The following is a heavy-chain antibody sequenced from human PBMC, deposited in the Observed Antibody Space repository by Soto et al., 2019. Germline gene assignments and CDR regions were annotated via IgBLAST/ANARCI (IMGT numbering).Heavy chain of an antibody. CDR3: AGDLGKRYSSSWFDP. CDR1: GYTFTSYG. J-gene: IGHJ5*02. CDR2: ISAYNGNT. V-gene: IGHV1-18*01. Sequence: ASVKVSCKASGYTFTSYGISWVRQAPGQGLEWMGWISAYNGNTNYAQKLQGRVTMTTDTSTSTAYMELRSLRSDDTAVYYCAGDLGKRYSSSWFDPWGQGTLVTVSS. D-gene: IGHD6-6*01.